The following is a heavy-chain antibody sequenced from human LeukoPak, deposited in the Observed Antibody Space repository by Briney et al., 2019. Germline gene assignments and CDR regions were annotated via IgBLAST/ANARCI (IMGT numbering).Heavy chain of an antibody. J-gene: IGHJ3*02. CDR3: AKARYSSGWYSYAFDI. V-gene: IGHV3-20*04. CDR1: GFTFDDYG. D-gene: IGHD6-19*01. Sequence: PGGSLRLSCAASGFTFDDYGMSWVRQAPGKGLEWVSGINWNGGSTGYADSVKGRFTISRDNSKNTLYLEMNNLRAEDTAVYYCAKARYSSGWYSYAFDIWGQGTMVTVSS. CDR2: INWNGGST.